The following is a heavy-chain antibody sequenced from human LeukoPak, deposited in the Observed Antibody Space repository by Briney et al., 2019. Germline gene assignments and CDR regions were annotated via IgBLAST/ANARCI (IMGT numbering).Heavy chain of an antibody. D-gene: IGHD1-26*01. J-gene: IGHJ4*02. CDR1: GYTFTSYG. CDR2: FDPEDGET. V-gene: IGHV1-24*01. CDR3: ATAPLIVGATTLYYFGY. Sequence: ASVKVSCKASGYTFTSYGISWVRQAPGKGREGMGGFDPEDGETIYAQKFQGRVTMTEDTSTDTAYMELSSLRSEDTAVYYCATAPLIVGATTLYYFGYWGQGTLVTVSS.